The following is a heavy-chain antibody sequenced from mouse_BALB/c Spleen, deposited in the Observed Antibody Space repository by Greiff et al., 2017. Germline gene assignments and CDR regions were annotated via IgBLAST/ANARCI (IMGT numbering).Heavy chain of an antibody. V-gene: IGHV1S56*01. CDR3: ARPHYYGYVSFAY. J-gene: IGHJ3*01. CDR2: IYPGDGST. Sequence: QVQLQQSGPELVKPGASVKMSCKASGYTFTSYYIHWVKQRPGQGLEWIGWIYPGDGSTKYNEKFKGKTTLTADKSSSTAYMLLSSLTSEDSAIYFCARPHYYGYVSFAYWGQGTLVTVSA. D-gene: IGHD1-2*01. CDR1: GYTFTSYY.